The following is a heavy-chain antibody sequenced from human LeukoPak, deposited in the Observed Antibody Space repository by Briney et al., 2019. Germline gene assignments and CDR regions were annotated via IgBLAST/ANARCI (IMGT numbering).Heavy chain of an antibody. CDR2: IYYSGNT. D-gene: IGHD1-26*01. Sequence: PSETLSLTCTVSGGSISTYYWSWIRQPPGKGLEWIGYIYYSGNTNYNPSLKSRVTISVDTSKNQFSLKLSSVTASDTAVYYCARHQWVPAFDIWGQGTMVTVSS. V-gene: IGHV4-59*08. CDR1: GGSISTYY. J-gene: IGHJ3*02. CDR3: ARHQWVPAFDI.